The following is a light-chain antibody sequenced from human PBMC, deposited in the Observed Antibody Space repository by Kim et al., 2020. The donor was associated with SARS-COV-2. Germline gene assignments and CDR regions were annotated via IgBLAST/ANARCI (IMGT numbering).Light chain of an antibody. J-gene: IGLJ2*01. V-gene: IGLV2-14*03. CDR2: LAT. Sequence: QSALTQPASLSASPGQSVTISCAGSNNDIGHDNSVSWYQQHPDKAPKLIIYLATKRPSGISNRFSASKSGNTASLTISGLQGDDEAHYFCSSSTTADTVAFGGGTRLIVL. CDR1: NNDIGHDNS. CDR3: SSSTTADTVA.